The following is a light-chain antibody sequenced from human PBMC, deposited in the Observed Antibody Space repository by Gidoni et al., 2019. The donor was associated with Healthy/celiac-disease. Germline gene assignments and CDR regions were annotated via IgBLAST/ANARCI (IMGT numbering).Light chain of an antibody. CDR1: QSVLYSSNNKNY. CDR2: WAS. Sequence: DLVLTQSPDSLAVFLGERATLKCKSSQSVLYSSNNKNYLAWSQQKPGQPPKLLIYWASTRESGVPARFSGSGSGTDFTLTISSRQAEDVAVYYCQQYYSTPLTFGGGTKVEIK. CDR3: QQYYSTPLT. V-gene: IGKV4-1*01. J-gene: IGKJ4*01.